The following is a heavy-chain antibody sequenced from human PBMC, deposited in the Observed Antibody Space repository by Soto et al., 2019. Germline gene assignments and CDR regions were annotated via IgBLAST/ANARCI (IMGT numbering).Heavy chain of an antibody. J-gene: IGHJ4*02. CDR3: ARERRYYDSSGYNGAFDY. CDR1: GGTFSSYA. Sequence: QVQLVQSGAEVKKPGSSVKVSCKASGGTFSSYAISWVRQAPGQGLEWMGGIIPIFGTANYAQKFQGRVTITADESTSTAYMELSSLRSEDTAVYYCARERRYYDSSGYNGAFDYWGQGTLVTVSS. D-gene: IGHD3-22*01. CDR2: IIPIFGTA. V-gene: IGHV1-69*01.